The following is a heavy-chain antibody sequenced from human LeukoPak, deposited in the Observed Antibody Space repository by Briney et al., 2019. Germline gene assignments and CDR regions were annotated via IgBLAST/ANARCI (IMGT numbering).Heavy chain of an antibody. CDR2: IYYSGST. V-gene: IGHV4-59*01. CDR1: GGSISSYY. CDR3: ARVIGGYSYGVFDS. D-gene: IGHD2-21*01. J-gene: IGHJ4*02. Sequence: SETLSLTCTVSGGSISSYYWSWIRQPPGKGLEWIGYIYYSGSTKYNPSLKSRVTISVDTSKNQFSLKLSSVTAADTAVYYCARVIGGYSYGVFDSGGQGTLATVS.